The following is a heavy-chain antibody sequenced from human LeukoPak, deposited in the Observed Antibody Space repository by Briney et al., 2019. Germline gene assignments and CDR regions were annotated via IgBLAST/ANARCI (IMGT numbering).Heavy chain of an antibody. Sequence: SETLSLTCTVSGGSVSKDYWSWIRQPPGKGLEWIGYVYHSGTTNYNPSLKSRVTISLDTSKNQFSLKLTSVTAADTAVYYCARGFISPRTLDSWGQGTLVTVSS. CDR1: GGSVSKDY. CDR2: VYHSGTT. CDR3: ARGFISPRTLDS. D-gene: IGHD2/OR15-2a*01. J-gene: IGHJ4*02. V-gene: IGHV4-59*02.